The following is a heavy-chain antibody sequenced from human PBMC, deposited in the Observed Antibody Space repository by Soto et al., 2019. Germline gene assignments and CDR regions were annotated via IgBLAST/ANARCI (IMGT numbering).Heavy chain of an antibody. CDR3: ARDRGYDAHDYYYNAMDV. D-gene: IGHD2-15*01. J-gene: IGHJ6*02. CDR1: GFTFRTYT. Sequence: EVQLVESGGGLVKPGGSLRLSCISSGFTFRTYTMNWVRQAPGKGLEWVSGIRGFSPYTFYAGSVKGRFTISRDNPQNSLYLQMNSLRAEDTAVYYCARDRGYDAHDYYYNAMDVWGQGTTVTVSS. CDR2: IRGFSPYT. V-gene: IGHV3-21*01.